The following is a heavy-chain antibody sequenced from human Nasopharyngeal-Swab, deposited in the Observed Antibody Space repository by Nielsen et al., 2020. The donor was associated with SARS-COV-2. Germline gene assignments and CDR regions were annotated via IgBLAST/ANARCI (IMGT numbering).Heavy chain of an antibody. CDR1: GYTFTSYG. Sequence: SVKVSCKASGYTFTSYGISWVRQAPGQGLEWMGGIIPIFGTANYAQKFQGRVTITADKSTSTAYMELSSLRSEDTAVYYCARALWVGYDILTGYYGGAYYYYHMDVWGKGTTVTVSS. CDR2: IIPIFGTA. V-gene: IGHV1-69*06. D-gene: IGHD3-9*01. CDR3: ARALWVGYDILTGYYGGAYYYYHMDV. J-gene: IGHJ6*03.